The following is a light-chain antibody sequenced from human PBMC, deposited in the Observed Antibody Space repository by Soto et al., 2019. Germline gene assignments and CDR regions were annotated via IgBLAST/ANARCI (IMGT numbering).Light chain of an antibody. CDR2: SYN. Sequence: QSVLTQPPSASGTPGQRVTISCSGSSSNIGSNTVNWYQQLPGTAPKLLIYSYNQRPSGVPDRFSGSRSGTSASLAISGLQSEDEADYYCAVWDDSLNGVVFGGGTKVTVL. V-gene: IGLV1-44*01. CDR3: AVWDDSLNGVV. CDR1: SSNIGSNT. J-gene: IGLJ2*01.